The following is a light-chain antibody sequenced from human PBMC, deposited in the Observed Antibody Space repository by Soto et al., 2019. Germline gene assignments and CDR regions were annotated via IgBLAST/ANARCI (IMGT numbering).Light chain of an antibody. J-gene: IGKJ1*01. CDR1: QSVRNSL. Sequence: EVVFTQAPGTLSLSPGGGATPSCRASQSVRNSLLAWYQQKPGQPPRLLIYDASTRATATPERFSGSGSGTDFTLTISGLEPEDFAVYYCHQYDTIVQTFGQGTKVDI. CDR2: DAS. V-gene: IGKV3-20*01. CDR3: HQYDTIVQT.